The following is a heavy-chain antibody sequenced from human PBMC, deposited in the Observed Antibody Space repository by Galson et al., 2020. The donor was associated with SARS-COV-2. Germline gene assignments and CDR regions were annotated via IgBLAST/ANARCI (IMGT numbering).Heavy chain of an antibody. CDR2: ISGSGGRP. V-gene: IGHV3-23*01. J-gene: IGHJ4*01. D-gene: IGHD4-17*01. CDR1: GFTFRSYA. CDR3: ARTGDYASYFD. Sequence: GGSLRLSCAPSGFTFRSYAMTWVLHAPGTALECVPAISGSGGRPYYADYVKGRFTISRDNSKNTLYLQMNRLRAEDTAVYYCARTGDYASYFD.